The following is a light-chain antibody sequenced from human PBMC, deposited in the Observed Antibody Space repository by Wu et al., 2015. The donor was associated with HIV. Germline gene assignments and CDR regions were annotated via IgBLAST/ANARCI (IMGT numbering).Light chain of an antibody. Sequence: DIQMTQSPSTLSASVGDRVTITCRASQSISSWLAWYQQKPGKAPKLLIYKASTLERGVPSRFSGSGSGTEFTLTISSLQPDDVATYYCQQYDTYSYSLGQGTKLQIK. CDR2: KAS. CDR1: QSISSW. V-gene: IGKV1-5*03. J-gene: IGKJ2*03. CDR3: QQYDTYSYS.